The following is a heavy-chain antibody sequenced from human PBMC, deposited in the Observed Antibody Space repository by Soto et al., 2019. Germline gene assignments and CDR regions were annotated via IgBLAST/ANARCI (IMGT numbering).Heavy chain of an antibody. D-gene: IGHD5-12*01. CDR1: GGSISSSSYY. CDR2: IYYSGST. Sequence: SETLSLTCTVSGGSISSSSYYWGWIRQPPGKGLEWIGSIYYSGSTYYNPSLKSRVTISVDTSKNQFSLKLSSVTAADTAVYYCARVIGGYDYYYYYGMDVWGQGTTVTVSS. V-gene: IGHV4-39*07. CDR3: ARVIGGYDYYYYYGMDV. J-gene: IGHJ6*02.